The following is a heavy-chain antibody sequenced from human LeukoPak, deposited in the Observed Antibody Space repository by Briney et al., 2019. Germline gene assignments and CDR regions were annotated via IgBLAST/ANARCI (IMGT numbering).Heavy chain of an antibody. CDR3: ARDHSPLGDSSGCYEDY. D-gene: IGHD3-22*01. CDR2: ISSSGSTI. J-gene: IGHJ4*02. CDR1: GFTFSSYE. V-gene: IGHV3-48*03. Sequence: GGSLRLSCAASGFTFSSYEMNWVRQAPGKGLEWVSYISSSGSTIYYADSVKGRFTISRDNAKNSLYLQMNSLRAEDTAVYYCARDHSPLGDSSGCYEDYWGQGTLVTVSS.